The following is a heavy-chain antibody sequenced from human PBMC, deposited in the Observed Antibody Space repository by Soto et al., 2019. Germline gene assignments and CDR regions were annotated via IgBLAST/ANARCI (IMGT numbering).Heavy chain of an antibody. V-gene: IGHV4-59*13. CDR1: GGSISGSY. Sequence: KTSETLSLTCSVSGGSISGSYWSWIRQSPGKGLEWLGYVYYTGSTNYSPPLRSRVSISVDTSKNEFSLRLSSVTAADTAVYFCARSVAVPGAHIDFWGQGTQVTVSS. CDR2: VYYTGST. D-gene: IGHD6-19*01. J-gene: IGHJ4*02. CDR3: ARSVAVPGAHIDF.